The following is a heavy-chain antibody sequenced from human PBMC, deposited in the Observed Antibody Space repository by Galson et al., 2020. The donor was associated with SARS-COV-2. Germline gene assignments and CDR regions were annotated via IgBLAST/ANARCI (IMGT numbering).Heavy chain of an antibody. CDR2: MYYDGST. D-gene: IGHD6-19*01. J-gene: IGHJ4*02. CDR3: ARVLTPPGSGWTPWVY. CDR1: GGSIRSSGYF. Sequence: SETLSLTCTVSGGSIRSSGYFWGWIRQPPGKVLEWIGNMYYDGSTHYNPSLKSRGSLSVDTSKNQFSLRLSSVTAADTAVYFCARVLTPPGSGWTPWVYWGPGALVTVSS. V-gene: IGHV4-39*07.